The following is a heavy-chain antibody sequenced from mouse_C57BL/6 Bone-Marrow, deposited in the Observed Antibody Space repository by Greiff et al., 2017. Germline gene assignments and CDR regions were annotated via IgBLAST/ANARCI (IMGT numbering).Heavy chain of an antibody. CDR1: GFTFTDYY. J-gene: IGHJ2*01. D-gene: IGHD1-1*01. CDR2: IRNKANGYTT. Sequence: EVKLVESGGGLVQPGGSLSLSCAASGFTFTDYYMSWVRQPPGKALEWLGFIRNKANGYTTEYSASVKGRFTISRDNSQSILYLQMNALRAEDSATYYCARSLLLRFYFDYWGQGTTLTVSS. CDR3: ARSLLLRFYFDY. V-gene: IGHV7-3*01.